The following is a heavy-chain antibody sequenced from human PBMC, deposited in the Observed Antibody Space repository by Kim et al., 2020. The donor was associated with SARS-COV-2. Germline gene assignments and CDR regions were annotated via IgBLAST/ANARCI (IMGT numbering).Heavy chain of an antibody. V-gene: IGHV4-34*01. D-gene: IGHD3-10*01. CDR3: ARASYGSGSYYNFWGIDY. CDR1: GGSFSGYY. J-gene: IGHJ4*01. Sequence: SETLSLTCAVYGGSFSGYYWSWIRQPPGKGLEWIGEINHSGSTNYNPSLKSRVTISVDTSKNQFSLKLSSVTAADTAVYYCARASYGSGSYYNFWGIDY. CDR2: INHSGST.